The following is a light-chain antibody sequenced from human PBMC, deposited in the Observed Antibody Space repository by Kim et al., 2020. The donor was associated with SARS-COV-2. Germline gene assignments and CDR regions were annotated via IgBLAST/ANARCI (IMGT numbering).Light chain of an antibody. CDR2: GAS. CDR3: QQYGSSPYLS. J-gene: IGKJ4*01. V-gene: IGKV3-20*01. Sequence: PVERATLSCRASQSVSSSYLAWYQQKPGQAPRLLIYGASSRATGIPDRFSGSGSGTDFTLTISRLEPEDFAVYYCQQYGSSPYLSFGGGTKVDIK. CDR1: QSVSSSY.